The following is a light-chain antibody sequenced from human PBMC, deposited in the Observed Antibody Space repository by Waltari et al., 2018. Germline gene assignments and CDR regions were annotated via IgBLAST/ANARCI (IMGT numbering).Light chain of an antibody. CDR2: DVG. CDR1: SSDIGVYNY. CDR3: SSYTTGSTYV. V-gene: IGLV2-14*03. J-gene: IGLJ1*01. Sequence: QSALTQPASVSGSPGQSITISCTGTSSDIGVYNYVSWYQQHPGKAPKLMIFDVGNRPSGVADRFSGSRSGNTASLTISGLQAEDEADYYCSSYTTGSTYVFGTGTKVTVL.